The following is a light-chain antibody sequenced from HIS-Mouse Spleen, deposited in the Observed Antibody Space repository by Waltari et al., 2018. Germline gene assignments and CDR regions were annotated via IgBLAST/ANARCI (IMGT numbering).Light chain of an antibody. CDR3: QVWDSSSDHVV. V-gene: IGLV3-21*03. CDR2: DDS. J-gene: IGLJ2*01. Sequence: SYVLTQPPSVSVAPGKTARITCGGNNIGSKSVHWYQQKPGQAPGVVVYDDSDRPSGLPERFSGSNSGNTATLTISRVEAGDEADYYCQVWDSSSDHVVFGGGTKLTVL. CDR1: NIGSKS.